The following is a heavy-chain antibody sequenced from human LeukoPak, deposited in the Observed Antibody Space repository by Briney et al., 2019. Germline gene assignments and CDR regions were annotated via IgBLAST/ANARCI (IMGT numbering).Heavy chain of an antibody. CDR2: INSDETSA. CDR1: GFSFSSHW. V-gene: IGHV3-74*01. CDR3: VRDIYIRRDSWYDVRSFDN. J-gene: IGHJ4*02. Sequence: PGGSLRLSCVASGFSFSSHWMHWVRQAPGKGLVWVSRINSDETSAVYAASVKGRFTMSRDNAKNTLYLQMTSLRAEDTAVYYCVRDIYIRRDSWYDVRSFDNWVQGTLVTVSS. D-gene: IGHD3-3*01.